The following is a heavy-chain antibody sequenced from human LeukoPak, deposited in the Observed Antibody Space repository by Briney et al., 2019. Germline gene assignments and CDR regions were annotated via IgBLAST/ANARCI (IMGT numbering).Heavy chain of an antibody. CDR3: ARSSLVTARGSLFQH. J-gene: IGHJ1*01. CDR2: INHSGST. V-gene: IGHV4-34*01. Sequence: SETLSLTCAVYGGSFSGYYWSWIRQPPGKGLEWIGEINHSGSTNYNPSLKSRVTTSVDTSKNQFSLKLSSVTAADTAVYYCARSSLVTARGSLFQHWGQGTLVTVSS. D-gene: IGHD2-21*02. CDR1: GGSFSGYY.